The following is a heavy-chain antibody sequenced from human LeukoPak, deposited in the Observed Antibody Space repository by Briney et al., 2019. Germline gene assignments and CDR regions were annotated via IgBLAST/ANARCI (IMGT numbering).Heavy chain of an antibody. CDR3: AYADYDSSGLFDY. CDR1: GFTFSSYS. Sequence: GGSLRLSCAASGFTFSSYSMNWVRQAPGKGLEWVSSISSSSSYIYYADSVKGRFTISRDNAKNSLYLQMNSLRAEDTAVYYCAYADYDSSGLFDYWGQGTLVTVSS. D-gene: IGHD3-22*01. CDR2: ISSSSSYI. V-gene: IGHV3-21*01. J-gene: IGHJ4*02.